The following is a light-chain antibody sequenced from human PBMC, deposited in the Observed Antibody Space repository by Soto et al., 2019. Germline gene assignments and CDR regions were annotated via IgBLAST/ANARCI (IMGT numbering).Light chain of an antibody. J-gene: IGKJ2*01. CDR2: GAS. CDR1: QSVSSSY. CDR3: QQYGSSPPYT. V-gene: IGKV3-20*01. Sequence: EIVLTQSPGTLSLSPGERATRSCRASQSVSSSYLAWYQQKPGQAPRLLIYGASSRATGIPDRFSGSGSGTDFTLTIRRLEPEDFAVYYCQQYGSSPPYTFGQGTKLEIK.